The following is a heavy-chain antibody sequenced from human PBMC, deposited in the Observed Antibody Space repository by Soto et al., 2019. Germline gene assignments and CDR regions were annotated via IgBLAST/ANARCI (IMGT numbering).Heavy chain of an antibody. CDR1: GYTFTSYG. D-gene: IGHD3-10*01. J-gene: IGHJ6*02. V-gene: IGHV1-18*01. CDR2: ISAYNGNT. Sequence: QVQLVQSGAEVKKPGASVKVSCKASGYTFTSYGISWVRQAPGQGLEWMGWISAYNGNTNYAQKLQGRVTMTTDTSTSTAYMELRSLRSDDTAVYYCARVRVTIVRIALNHKPHYYYGMDVWGLGTTVTVSS. CDR3: ARVRVTIVRIALNHKPHYYYGMDV.